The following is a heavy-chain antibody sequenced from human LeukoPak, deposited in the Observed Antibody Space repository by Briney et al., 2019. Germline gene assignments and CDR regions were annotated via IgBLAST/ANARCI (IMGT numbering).Heavy chain of an antibody. Sequence: KTSGTLSLTCAVSGGSISSGGYSWSWIRQPPGKGLEWIGYIYHSGNTYYNPSLKSRVTISVDRSKNQFSLKLSSVTAADTAVYYCARRIGSQGGWFDPWGQGTLVTVSS. CDR1: GGSISSGGYS. D-gene: IGHD2-15*01. CDR2: IYHSGNT. J-gene: IGHJ5*02. CDR3: ARRIGSQGGWFDP. V-gene: IGHV4-30-2*01.